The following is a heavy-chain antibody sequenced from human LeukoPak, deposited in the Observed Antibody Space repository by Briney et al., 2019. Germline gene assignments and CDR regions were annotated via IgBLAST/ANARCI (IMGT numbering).Heavy chain of an antibody. CDR1: GFTFDDFG. Sequence: GGSLRLSCAASGFTFDDFGMSWVRQAPGKGLEWVSGINWNGDSTGYADSVKGRFTISRDNAKNSLYLQMNSLRAEDTALYYCAKDRAPLKRYCSGGSCYKGWYFDLWGRGTLVTVSS. CDR3: AKDRAPLKRYCSGGSCYKGWYFDL. D-gene: IGHD2-15*01. CDR2: INWNGDST. V-gene: IGHV3-20*04. J-gene: IGHJ2*01.